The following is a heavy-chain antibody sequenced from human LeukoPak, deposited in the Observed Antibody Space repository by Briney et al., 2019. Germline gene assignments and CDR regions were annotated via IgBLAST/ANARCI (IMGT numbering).Heavy chain of an antibody. CDR3: ARDRLRYFDWSY. J-gene: IGHJ4*02. Sequence: SGGSLRLSCVASGFDLSPYWMSWVRQAPGKGLEWVANIKQDGSEKYYVDSVKGRFTISRDNAKNSLYLQMNSLRAEDTAVYYCARDRLRYFDWSYWGQGTLVTVSS. D-gene: IGHD3-9*01. V-gene: IGHV3-7*01. CDR2: IKQDGSEK. CDR1: GFDLSPYW.